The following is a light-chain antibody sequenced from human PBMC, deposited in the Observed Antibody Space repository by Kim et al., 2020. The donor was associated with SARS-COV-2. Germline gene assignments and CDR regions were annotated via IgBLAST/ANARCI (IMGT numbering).Light chain of an antibody. Sequence: DIQMTQSPSTLSASVGDRVTITCRASQSISTSLAWYQHKPGKAPKLLISKASSLEGGVPSRFSGSGSGTEFTLTINSLQPDDFATYYCQQYNTYLFTFGPGTKVDIK. V-gene: IGKV1-5*03. CDR2: KAS. CDR1: QSISTS. J-gene: IGKJ3*01. CDR3: QQYNTYLFT.